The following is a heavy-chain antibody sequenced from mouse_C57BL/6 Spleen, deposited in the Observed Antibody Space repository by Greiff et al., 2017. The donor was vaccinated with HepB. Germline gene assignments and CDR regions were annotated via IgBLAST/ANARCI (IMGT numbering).Heavy chain of an antibody. J-gene: IGHJ4*01. CDR3: ARSNYCGSSDAMDY. CDR1: GYTFTSYW. Sequence: QVQLQQPGAELVKPGASVKLSCKASGYTFTSYWMHWVKQRPGQGLEWIGMIHPNSGSTNYNEKFKSKATLTVDKSSRTAYMQLSSLTSEDSAVYYCARSNYCGSSDAMDYWGQGTSVTVSS. CDR2: IHPNSGST. D-gene: IGHD1-1*01. V-gene: IGHV1-64*01.